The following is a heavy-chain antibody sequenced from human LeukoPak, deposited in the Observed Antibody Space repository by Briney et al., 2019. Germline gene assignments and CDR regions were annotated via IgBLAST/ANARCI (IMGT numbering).Heavy chain of an antibody. Sequence: PSETLSLTCTVSGGSISSYYWSWLRRPPGKGLEWIGYIYYSGSTNYNPSLKSRVTISVDTSKNQFSLKLSSVTAADTAVYYCARHSYCGGDCYWDAFDYWGQGTLVTVSS. V-gene: IGHV4-59*08. CDR3: ARHSYCGGDCYWDAFDY. D-gene: IGHD2-21*02. CDR2: IYYSGST. CDR1: GGSISSYY. J-gene: IGHJ4*02.